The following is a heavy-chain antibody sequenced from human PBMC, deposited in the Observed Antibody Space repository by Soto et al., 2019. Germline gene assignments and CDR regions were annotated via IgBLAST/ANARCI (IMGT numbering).Heavy chain of an antibody. J-gene: IGHJ6*02. CDR2: ISWNSGSI. CDR1: GFTFDDYA. D-gene: IGHD4-4*01. CDR3: AKDHSAPQRYGMDV. V-gene: IGHV3-9*01. Sequence: EVQLVESGGGLVQPGRSLRLSCAASGFTFDDYAMHWVRQAPGKGLEWVSGISWNSGSIGYADSVKGRFTISRDNAKNSLYLQMNSLRAEDTALYYCAKDHSAPQRYGMDVWGQGTTVTVSS.